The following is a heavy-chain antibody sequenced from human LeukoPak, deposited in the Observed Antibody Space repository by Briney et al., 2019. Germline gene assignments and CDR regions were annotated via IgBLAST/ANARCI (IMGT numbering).Heavy chain of an antibody. CDR3: ARRNWNYWYFDL. CDR1: GGSISGYY. V-gene: IGHV4-4*07. D-gene: IGHD1-20*01. Sequence: ASETLSLTCIVSGGSISGYYRSWIRQPAGKGLEWIGRIYSSGTTNYNPSLKNRVTMSVGTSKNQLSLKLSSVTAADTAVYYCARRNWNYWYFDLWGRGTLVTVSS. CDR2: IYSSGTT. J-gene: IGHJ2*01.